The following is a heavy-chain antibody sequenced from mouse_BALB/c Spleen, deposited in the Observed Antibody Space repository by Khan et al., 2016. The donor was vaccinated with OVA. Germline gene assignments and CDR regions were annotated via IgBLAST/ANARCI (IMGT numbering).Heavy chain of an antibody. J-gene: IGHJ4*01. V-gene: IGHV1-54*01. D-gene: IGHD2-10*01. CDR1: GYAFTNYL. Sequence: VQLQQSGAELVRPGTSVKVSRKASGYAFTNYLIEWIKQRPGQGLEWIGVINPGSGGTNYNEKFKGQATLTADKSSSTAYMQLSSLTSDDSAVXFCARKKKAYYGNYYTMDYWGQGTSVTVSS. CDR3: ARKKKAYYGNYYTMDY. CDR2: INPGSGGT.